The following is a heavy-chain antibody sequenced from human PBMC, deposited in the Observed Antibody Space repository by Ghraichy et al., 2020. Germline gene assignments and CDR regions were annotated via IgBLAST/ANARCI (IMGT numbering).Heavy chain of an antibody. CDR1: GFTFSSYS. D-gene: IGHD6-13*01. J-gene: IGHJ6*02. Sequence: GESLNISCAASGFTFSSYSMNWVRQAPGKGLEWVSYISSSSSTIYYADSVKGRFTISRDNAKNSLYLQMNSLRDEDTAVYYCARDDYSSSRRDYYGMDVWGQGTTVTVSS. CDR2: ISSSSSTI. V-gene: IGHV3-48*02. CDR3: ARDDYSSSRRDYYGMDV.